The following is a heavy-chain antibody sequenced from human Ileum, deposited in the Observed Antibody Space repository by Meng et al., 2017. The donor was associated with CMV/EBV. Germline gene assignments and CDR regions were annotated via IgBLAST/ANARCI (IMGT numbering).Heavy chain of an antibody. CDR3: AKSGFEAGRTGGLYYYYYDMDV. CDR2: ISGSGGST. J-gene: IGHJ6*02. D-gene: IGHD3-16*01. CDR1: GFTFSDYH. V-gene: IGHV3-23*01. Sequence: GVLKISCAASGFTFSDYHMGWVRQTPGKGLEWVSTISGSGGSTYYADSVEGRFAISRDNSENTLYLRMNSLRAEDTAEYYCAKSGFEAGRTGGLYYYYYDMDVWGQGTTVTVSS.